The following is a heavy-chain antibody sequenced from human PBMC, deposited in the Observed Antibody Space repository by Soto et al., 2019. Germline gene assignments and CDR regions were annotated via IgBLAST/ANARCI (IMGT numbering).Heavy chain of an antibody. CDR1: GFTFSSYW. J-gene: IGHJ3*02. CDR2: IKQDGSEK. Sequence: EVQLVESGGGLVQPGGSLRLSCAASGFTFSSYWMSWVRQAPGKGLEWVANIKQDGSEKYYVDSVKGRFTISRDNAKNSLYLQMNSLRAEDTAVYYCAREFRITMIVVVNLGAFDIWGQGTMVTVSS. D-gene: IGHD3-22*01. CDR3: AREFRITMIVVVNLGAFDI. V-gene: IGHV3-7*03.